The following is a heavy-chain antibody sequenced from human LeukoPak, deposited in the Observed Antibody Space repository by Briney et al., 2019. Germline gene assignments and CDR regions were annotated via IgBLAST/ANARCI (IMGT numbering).Heavy chain of an antibody. CDR1: GFTFDDYT. Sequence: GGSLRLSCAASGFTFDDYTMHWVRQAPGKSLEWVSLISWDGGSTYYADSVKGRFTISRDNSKNSLYLQMNSLRTEDTALYYCAKSKTAVTTGYLDYWGQGTLVTVSS. CDR3: AKSKTAVTTGYLDY. J-gene: IGHJ4*02. V-gene: IGHV3-43*01. D-gene: IGHD4-17*01. CDR2: ISWDGGST.